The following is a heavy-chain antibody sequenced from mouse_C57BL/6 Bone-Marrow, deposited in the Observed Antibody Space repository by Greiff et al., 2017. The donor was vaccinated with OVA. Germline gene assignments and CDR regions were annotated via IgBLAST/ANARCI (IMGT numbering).Heavy chain of an antibody. V-gene: IGHV1-81*01. J-gene: IGHJ4*01. CDR1: GYTFTSYG. CDR2: IYPRSGNT. CDR3: ERSGCDYGGREYAVGY. Sequence: VQLQQSGAELARPGASVKLSCKASGYTFTSYGISWVKQRTGQGLEWIGEIYPRSGNTYYNEKFKGKATLTADKSSSTAYMALRSLTSEDSAVYFCERSGCDYGGREYAVGYWGQGTSVTVSS. D-gene: IGHD2-4*01.